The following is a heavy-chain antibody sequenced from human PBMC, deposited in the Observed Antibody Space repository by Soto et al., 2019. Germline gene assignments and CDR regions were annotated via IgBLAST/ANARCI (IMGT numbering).Heavy chain of an antibody. J-gene: IGHJ4*02. V-gene: IGHV3-30-3*01. Sequence: QVQLVGSGGGVVEPGTSLRLSCAASGFTFSIYAMHCVRQAPEKGLAWVAVISSAGTNKNHADSVRVRFSISRDNSNNMLPLQRDNMRVDNTAVYYCVRSNSEAGWGQFDYWGQGTLVTVSS. CDR2: ISSAGTNK. CDR3: VRSNSEAGWGQFDY. D-gene: IGHD3-16*01. CDR1: GFTFSIYA.